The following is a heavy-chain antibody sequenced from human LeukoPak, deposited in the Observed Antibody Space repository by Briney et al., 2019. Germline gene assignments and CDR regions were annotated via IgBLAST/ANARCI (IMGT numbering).Heavy chain of an antibody. CDR2: IKQDGSEK. J-gene: IGHJ6*02. CDR1: GFTFSSYW. D-gene: IGHD3-22*01. V-gene: IGHV3-7*03. Sequence: GGSLRLSCAASGFTFSSYWMSWVRQAPGKGLEWVANIKQDGSEKYYVDSVKGRFTISRDNAKNSLYLQMNSLGAEDTAVYYCARVKNGDYDSSGYFNYYYGMDVWGQGTTVTVSS. CDR3: ARVKNGDYDSSGYFNYYYGMDV.